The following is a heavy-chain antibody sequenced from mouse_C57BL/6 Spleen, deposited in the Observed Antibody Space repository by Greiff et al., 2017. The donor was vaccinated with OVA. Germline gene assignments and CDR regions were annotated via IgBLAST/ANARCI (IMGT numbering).Heavy chain of an antibody. CDR1: GYTFTSYW. CDR2: IDPSDSYT. J-gene: IGHJ2*01. V-gene: IGHV1-59*01. CDR3: ARQTQATYFDY. Sequence: VQLQQPGAELVRPGTSVKLSCKASGYTFTSYWMHWVKQRPGQGLEWIGVIDPSDSYTNYNQKFKGKATLTVDTSSSTAYMQLSSLTSEDSAVYYCARQTQATYFDYWGQGTTLTVSS. D-gene: IGHD3-2*02.